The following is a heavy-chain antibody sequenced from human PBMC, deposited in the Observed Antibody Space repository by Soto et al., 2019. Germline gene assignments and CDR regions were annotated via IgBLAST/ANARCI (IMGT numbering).Heavy chain of an antibody. CDR3: ARPYSGSYWAAFDI. Sequence: SETLSLTCTVSGGSISSDYWSWIRQPPGKGLEWIGYIYYSGSSNYNPSLKSRVIMSLDTSKNQFSLKLSSVTAADTAVYYCARPYSGSYWAAFDIWGQGXMVTVSS. D-gene: IGHD1-26*01. CDR2: IYYSGSS. CDR1: GGSISSDY. J-gene: IGHJ3*02. V-gene: IGHV4-59*01.